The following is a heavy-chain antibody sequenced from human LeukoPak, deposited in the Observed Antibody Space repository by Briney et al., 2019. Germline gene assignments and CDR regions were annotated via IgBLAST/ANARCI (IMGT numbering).Heavy chain of an antibody. V-gene: IGHV3-74*01. CDR3: VSFYETY. Sequence: PGRSLRLSCTASGFTFSNFWMGWVRQAPGKGLVWVSHINSDGSWTSYADSVKGRFTISKDNAKNTVYLQMNSLRAEDTAVYYCVSFYETYWGRGTLVTVSS. D-gene: IGHD2/OR15-2a*01. CDR2: INSDGSWT. J-gene: IGHJ4*02. CDR1: GFTFSNFW.